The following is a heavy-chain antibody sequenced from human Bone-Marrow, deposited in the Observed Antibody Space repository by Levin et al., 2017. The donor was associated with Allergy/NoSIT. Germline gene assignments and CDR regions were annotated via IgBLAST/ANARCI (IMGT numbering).Heavy chain of an antibody. V-gene: IGHV3-48*02. CDR2: ISSGGSTI. J-gene: IGHJ6*02. Sequence: GGSLRLSCAASGFTFSNYAMNWVRQAPGKGLACISYISSGGSTIYYADSVKGRFTISRDNAKNSLYLQMTSLRDEDTAVYYCAGRAGSGQNGMDVWGQGTTVTVAS. CDR1: GFTFSNYA. D-gene: IGHD3-10*01. CDR3: AGRAGSGQNGMDV.